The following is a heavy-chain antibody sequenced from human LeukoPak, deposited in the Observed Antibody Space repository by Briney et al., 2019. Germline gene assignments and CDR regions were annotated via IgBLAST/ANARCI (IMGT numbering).Heavy chain of an antibody. V-gene: IGHV3-72*01. Sequence: PGGSLTLSCAASGFTFSYHYMDWVGQAPGKGLQWLGRSRNKANSYTTEYDASVKGRFTISRDDSKNSLYLQMSSLTTEDTAVYYCAREEFSNYVPCLDYWGQGTLVTVSS. CDR1: GFTFSYHY. D-gene: IGHD4-11*01. CDR2: SRNKANSYTT. CDR3: AREEFSNYVPCLDY. J-gene: IGHJ4*02.